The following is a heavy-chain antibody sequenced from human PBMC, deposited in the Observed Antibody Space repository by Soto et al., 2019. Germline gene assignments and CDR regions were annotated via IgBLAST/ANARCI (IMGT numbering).Heavy chain of an antibody. D-gene: IGHD7-27*01. V-gene: IGHV1-69*01. Sequence: QVQVLQSGAEVKKPGSSVKVSCKTSGGTFKAFALSWVRQAPGQGLEWLGGIVPLFGTPNYEGRLQGRLSNKADESTNTVHMELTSLHSGDTAEYYCATAGLQTSGDLAVCGQGTTITVSS. J-gene: IGHJ6*02. CDR2: IVPLFGTP. CDR1: GGTFKAFA. CDR3: ATAGLQTSGDLAV.